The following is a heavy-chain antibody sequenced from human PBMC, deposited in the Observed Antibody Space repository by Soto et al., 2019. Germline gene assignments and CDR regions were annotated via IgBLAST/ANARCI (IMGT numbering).Heavy chain of an antibody. V-gene: IGHV3-33*01. Sequence: QVQLEESGVGVVQPGRSLRLSCEASGFTFKTYSMHWVRQPPGKGLEWLAAIWYDGTQKYYADSVKGRFIISRDNSKKTLYLEMNSLRAEDTAVYYCARAGGTTVTGLWHFDSWGQGTLVTVSS. D-gene: IGHD4-17*01. CDR2: IWYDGTQK. CDR3: ARAGGTTVTGLWHFDS. CDR1: GFTFKTYS. J-gene: IGHJ4*02.